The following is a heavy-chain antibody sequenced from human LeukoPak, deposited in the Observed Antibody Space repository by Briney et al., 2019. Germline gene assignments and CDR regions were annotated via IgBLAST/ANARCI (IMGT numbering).Heavy chain of an antibody. V-gene: IGHV3-23*01. D-gene: IGHD6-13*01. J-gene: IGHJ4*02. CDR3: ARDGPKLPGIAAAGTGSFDY. CDR1: GFTFSSYA. CDR2: ISGSGGST. Sequence: GGSLRPSCAASGFTFSSYAMSWVRQAPGKGLEWVSAISGSGGSTYYADSVKGRFTISRDNSKNTLYLQMNSLRAEDTAVYYCARDGPKLPGIAAAGTGSFDYWGQGTLVTVSS.